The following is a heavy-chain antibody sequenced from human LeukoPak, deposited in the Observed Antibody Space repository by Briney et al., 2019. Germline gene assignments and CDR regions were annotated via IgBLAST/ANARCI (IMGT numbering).Heavy chain of an antibody. D-gene: IGHD2-15*01. J-gene: IGHJ4*02. CDR2: IYYSGST. CDR3: ARVGMFGYCTGGSCHSPFDG. V-gene: IGHV4-59*12. CDR1: GGSISSYY. Sequence: SETLSLTCTVSGGSISSYYWSWIRQPPGKGLEWIGYIYYSGSTYYSPSVKSRVTISVDTSNNQFSLKLSSVTAADTAVYYCARVGMFGYCTGGSCHSPFDGWGQGTLVTVSS.